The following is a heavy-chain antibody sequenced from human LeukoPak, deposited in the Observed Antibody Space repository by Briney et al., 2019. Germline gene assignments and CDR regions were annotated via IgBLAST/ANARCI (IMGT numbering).Heavy chain of an antibody. Sequence: GGSLRLSCAASGFTFSSYAMNWVRQAPGKGLEWVSAISDSGASTYYADSVKGRFTISRDNAKNSLYLQMNSLRAEDTAVYYCARVDGSTPQDAFDIWGQGTMVTVSS. D-gene: IGHD5-24*01. CDR1: GFTFSSYA. CDR3: ARVDGSTPQDAFDI. V-gene: IGHV3-23*01. CDR2: ISDSGAST. J-gene: IGHJ3*02.